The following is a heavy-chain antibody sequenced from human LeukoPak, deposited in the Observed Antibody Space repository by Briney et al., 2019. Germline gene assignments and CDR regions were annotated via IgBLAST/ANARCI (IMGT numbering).Heavy chain of an antibody. D-gene: IGHD6-19*01. V-gene: IGHV3-21*04. J-gene: IGHJ4*02. CDR2: ISSSSSYI. Sequence: GGSLRLSCAASGFTFSSYSMNWVRQAPGKGLEWVSSISSSSSYIYYADSVKGRFTISRDNAKNSLYLQMNSLRAEDTALYYCAKDVKEYSSGIDYWGQGTLVTVSS. CDR3: AKDVKEYSSGIDY. CDR1: GFTFSSYS.